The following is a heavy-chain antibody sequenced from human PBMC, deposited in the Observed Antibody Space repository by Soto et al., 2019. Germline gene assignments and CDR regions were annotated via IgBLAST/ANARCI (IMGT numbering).Heavy chain of an antibody. V-gene: IGHV1-46*01. CDR1: GYTFINYY. D-gene: IGHD6-19*01. CDR2: INPNGGST. CDR3: AREKWLVRRNDPFDI. Sequence: QVQLVQSGAEVKKPGASVKVSCKASGYTFINYYMHWVRQAPGQGLEWMGIINPNGGSTTYAKKVQGRVTLTRDTSTNTVNMELSSLRSEDTAVYYCAREKWLVRRNDPFDIWGQGTMVTVSS. J-gene: IGHJ3*02.